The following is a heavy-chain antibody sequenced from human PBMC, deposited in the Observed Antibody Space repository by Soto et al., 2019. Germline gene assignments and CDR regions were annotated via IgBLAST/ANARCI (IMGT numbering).Heavy chain of an antibody. CDR2: ISGSGGST. J-gene: IGHJ6*02. CDR3: AKGSVYDSPYGMDV. CDR1: GFTFSSYA. V-gene: IGHV3-23*01. Sequence: EVQLLESGGGLVQPGGSLRLSCAASGFTFSSYAMSWVRQAPGKGLEWVSAISGSGGSTYYADSVKGRYTISRDTSKNTLYLQMNSLSAEDTAVYYCAKGSVYDSPYGMDVWGQGTTVTVSS. D-gene: IGHD3-22*01.